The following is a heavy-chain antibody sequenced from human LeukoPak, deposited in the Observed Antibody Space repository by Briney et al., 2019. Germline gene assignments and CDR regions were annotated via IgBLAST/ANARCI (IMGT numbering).Heavy chain of an antibody. CDR2: IYHSGRT. CDR3: ARDGGYGHYDY. Sequence: PSETLSLTCAVSGCSISSGNYSWSWIRQPPGKGLEWIGYIYHSGRTFYNPSLKSRVTISVDTSKNQISLEVTPVTATDTAVYYCARDGGYGHYDYWGRGTLVTVSS. J-gene: IGHJ4*02. D-gene: IGHD5-18*01. V-gene: IGHV4-30-2*01. CDR1: GCSISSGNYS.